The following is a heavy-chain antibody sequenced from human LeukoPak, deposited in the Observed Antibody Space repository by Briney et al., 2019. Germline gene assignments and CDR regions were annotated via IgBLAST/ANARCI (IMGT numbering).Heavy chain of an antibody. J-gene: IGHJ4*02. CDR3: ARDSGIVGATTALGYFDY. V-gene: IGHV3-30*01. CDR2: ISYDGSNK. CDR1: GFTFSSYA. Sequence: PGGSLRLSCAASGFTFSSYAMHWVRQAPGKGLEWVAVISYDGSNKYYADSVKGRFTISRDNSKNTLYLQMNSLRAEDTAVYYCARDSGIVGATTALGYFDYWGQGTLVTVSS. D-gene: IGHD1-26*01.